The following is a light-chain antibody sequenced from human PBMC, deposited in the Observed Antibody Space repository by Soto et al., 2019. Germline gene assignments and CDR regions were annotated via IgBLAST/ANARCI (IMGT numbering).Light chain of an antibody. CDR2: GAS. CDR1: QSISTNH. Sequence: EIVLTQSPGTLSLSPGERATLSCRASQSISTNHVAWYQQKPDQAPRLLIYGASSRATGIPDRFSGSGSWTDFTLTISKLEPEDSSIYYCQQYVSWTFGHGTKVEIK. V-gene: IGKV3-20*01. CDR3: QQYVSWT. J-gene: IGKJ1*01.